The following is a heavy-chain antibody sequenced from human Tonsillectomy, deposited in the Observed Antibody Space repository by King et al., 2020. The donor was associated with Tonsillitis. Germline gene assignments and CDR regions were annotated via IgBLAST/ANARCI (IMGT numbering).Heavy chain of an antibody. J-gene: IGHJ5*02. V-gene: IGHV4-31*11. CDR3: ARAHMAAADRGSFDA. D-gene: IGHD6-13*01. CDR1: GAYINSGSYY. Sequence: HVQLQESGPGLVKPSQTLSLTCAVSGAYINSGSYYWTWIRQNPGKGLEYIGYMPYSGPSFSNPSLKSRVSILVDASRNQFSLNLRSVTAADTAVYFCARAHMAAADRGSFDAWGQGTLVTVSS. CDR2: MPYSGPS.